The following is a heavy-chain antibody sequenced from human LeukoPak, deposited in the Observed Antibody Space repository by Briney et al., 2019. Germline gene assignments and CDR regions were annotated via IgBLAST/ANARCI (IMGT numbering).Heavy chain of an antibody. CDR1: GGSFNTYY. CDR2: IYYSGST. CDR3: ARAVITFGAAVAKGFDC. Sequence: SETLSLTCTVSGGSFNTYYWRWIRQPPGKGLEWIGHIYYSGSTDYNPSLKSRVTMSLDTSKNQFSLNLNSVTAADTAVYYCARAVITFGAAVAKGFDCWGQGTLVTVSS. J-gene: IGHJ4*02. V-gene: IGHV4-59*01. D-gene: IGHD3-16*01.